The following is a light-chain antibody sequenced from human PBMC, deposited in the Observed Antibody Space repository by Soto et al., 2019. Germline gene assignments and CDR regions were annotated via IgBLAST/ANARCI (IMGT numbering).Light chain of an antibody. J-gene: IGKJ1*01. V-gene: IGKV3-15*01. Sequence: DIVLTQSPATLSVSPGERATLSCMASQSVSSNLAWYQQKPGQAPRLLIYGASTRATGIPARFSGSGSGTEFTLTISSLQSEDFAVYYCQQYNNWPWTFGQGTKV. CDR1: QSVSSN. CDR2: GAS. CDR3: QQYNNWPWT.